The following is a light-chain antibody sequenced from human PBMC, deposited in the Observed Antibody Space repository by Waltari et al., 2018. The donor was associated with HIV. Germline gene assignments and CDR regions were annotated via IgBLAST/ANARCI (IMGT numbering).Light chain of an antibody. V-gene: IGLV1-47*01. CDR1: SSNIGSNF. CDR2: RNN. CDR3: AAWTDSRYVV. Sequence: QSVLTQPPSASGAPGQRVTISCSGSSSNIGSNFVYWYQQLPGTAPKLPLYRNNQRPSGVPDRFSGSKSGTSAALAISGLRSEDEADYYCAAWTDSRYVVFGGGTKLTVL. J-gene: IGLJ2*01.